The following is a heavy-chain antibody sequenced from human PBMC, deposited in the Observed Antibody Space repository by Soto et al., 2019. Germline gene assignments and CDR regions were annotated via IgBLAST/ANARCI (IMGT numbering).Heavy chain of an antibody. CDR3: ARDHNYDYIWGSYFNDAFDI. J-gene: IGHJ3*02. CDR1: GYTFTSYG. Sequence: ASVKVSCKASGYTFTSYGISWVRQAPGQGLEWMGWISAYNGNTNYAQKLQGRVTMTTDTSTSTAYMELRSLRSDDTAVYYCARDHNYDYIWGSYFNDAFDIWGQGTMVTVSS. V-gene: IGHV1-18*01. CDR2: ISAYNGNT. D-gene: IGHD3-16*01.